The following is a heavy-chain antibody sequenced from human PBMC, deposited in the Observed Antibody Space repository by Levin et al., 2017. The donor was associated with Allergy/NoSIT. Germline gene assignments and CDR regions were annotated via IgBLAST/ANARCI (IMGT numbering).Heavy chain of an antibody. CDR2: VSHHAIS. V-gene: IGHV4-34*01. D-gene: IGHD4-17*01. CDR3: AVFSLRYGTFDI. Sequence: SETLSLTCAVSGGSLGGYYWSWLRQPPGKGLEWIGEVSHHAISTYNPSLDSRVTILVDPSRNHFSLDLPSVTAADTGVYYCAVFSLRYGTFDIWGQGTMVTVSS. CDR1: GGSLGGYY. J-gene: IGHJ3*02.